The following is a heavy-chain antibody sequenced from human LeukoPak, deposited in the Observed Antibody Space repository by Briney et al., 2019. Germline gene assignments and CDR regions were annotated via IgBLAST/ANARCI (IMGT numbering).Heavy chain of an antibody. V-gene: IGHV4-59*01. CDR1: GASISSYY. J-gene: IGHJ4*02. CDR3: ARGAPGGNDYGDY. CDR2: IFHSGST. Sequence: SETLSLTCTVSGASISSYYWSWIRQPPGKGREWIGYIFHSGSTNYNPSLKSRVTISVDTSKNQLSLKLSSVTAADTAVYYCARGAPGGNDYGDYWGQGTLVTVSS.